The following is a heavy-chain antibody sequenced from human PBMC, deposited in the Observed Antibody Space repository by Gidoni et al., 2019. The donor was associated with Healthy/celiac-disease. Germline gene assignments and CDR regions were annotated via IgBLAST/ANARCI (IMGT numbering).Heavy chain of an antibody. CDR1: GFSPSTSGMC. V-gene: IGHV2-70*15. CDR3: ARCSLERLRLGELSGGWFDS. Sequence: QVTLRESGPALVKPTQTLTLTCTFSGFSPSTSGMCVSWIRQPPGKALEWLARIDWDDDKYYSTSLKTRLTISKDTSKNQVVLTMTNMDPVDTATYYCARCSLERLRLGELSGGWFDSWGQGTLVTVSS. D-gene: IGHD3-16*02. CDR2: IDWDDDK. J-gene: IGHJ5*01.